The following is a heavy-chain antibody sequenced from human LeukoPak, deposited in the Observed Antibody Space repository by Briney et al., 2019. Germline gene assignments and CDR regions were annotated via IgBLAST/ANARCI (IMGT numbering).Heavy chain of an antibody. CDR1: GGSISSSSYY. V-gene: IGHV4-39*01. D-gene: IGHD1-26*01. Sequence: SETLSLTCTVSGGSISSSSYYWGWIRQPPGKGLEWIGSIYYSGSTYYNPSLKSRVTISVDTSKNQFSLKLSSVTAADTAVYYCARGGSDWGNDYWGQGTLVTVSS. J-gene: IGHJ4*02. CDR2: IYYSGST. CDR3: ARGGSDWGNDY.